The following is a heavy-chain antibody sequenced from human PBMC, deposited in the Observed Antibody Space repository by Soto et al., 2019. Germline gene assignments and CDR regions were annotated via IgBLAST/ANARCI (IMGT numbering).Heavy chain of an antibody. D-gene: IGHD3-9*01. CDR1: GYNFTLYW. CDR2: ISPGDSDT. V-gene: IGHV5-51*01. CDR3: ARSAYYDLVTGYLRPENDN. Sequence: PVESLKISCQGSGYNFTLYWIAWVRQMPGKGLEWMGIISPGDSDTRYSPAFQGQVTISADRSINTAYLQWSSLKASDTAMYYCARSAYYDLVTGYLRPENDNWGQGTPVTVSS. J-gene: IGHJ4*02.